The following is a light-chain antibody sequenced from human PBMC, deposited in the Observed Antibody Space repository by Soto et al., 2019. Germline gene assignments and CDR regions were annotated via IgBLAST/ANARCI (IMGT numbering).Light chain of an antibody. Sequence: DIQMTQAPSSVSASVGDRVTITCRANQGISTWLAWYQQKPGKAPKLLMYAASSLQSGVPSRFSGSGSGTLFTLTISSLQPEDVATYYCLQADAFPLTFGGGSKVEI. V-gene: IGKV1-12*01. CDR3: LQADAFPLT. CDR1: QGISTW. CDR2: AAS. J-gene: IGKJ4*02.